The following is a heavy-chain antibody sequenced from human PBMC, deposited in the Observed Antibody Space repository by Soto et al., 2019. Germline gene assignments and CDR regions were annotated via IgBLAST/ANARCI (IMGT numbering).Heavy chain of an antibody. Sequence: SETLSLTCIVSGGSISSCYWSWIRQPPGKGLEWIGYIYYSGSTNYNPSLKSRVTISVDTSKNQFSLKLSSVTAADTAVYYCARSIKHSSSWYERRWFGLFDPWGQGTLVTISS. V-gene: IGHV4-59*01. CDR3: ARSIKHSSSWYERRWFGLFDP. CDR2: IYYSGST. J-gene: IGHJ5*02. D-gene: IGHD6-13*01. CDR1: GGSISSCY.